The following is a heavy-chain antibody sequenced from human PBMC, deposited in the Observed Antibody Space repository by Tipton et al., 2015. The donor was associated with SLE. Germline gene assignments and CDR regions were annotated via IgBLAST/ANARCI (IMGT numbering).Heavy chain of an antibody. D-gene: IGHD4-11*01. CDR3: ARAQEDYYLDL. CDR2: IYTSGST. CDR1: GGSISSGGYY. J-gene: IGHJ2*01. V-gene: IGHV4-61*09. Sequence: TLSLTCTVSGGSISSGGYYWSWIRQPAGKGLEWIGYIYTSGSTNYNPSLKSRVTISVDTSKNQFSLKLSSVTAADTAVYYCARAQEDYYLDLWGRGTLVTVSS.